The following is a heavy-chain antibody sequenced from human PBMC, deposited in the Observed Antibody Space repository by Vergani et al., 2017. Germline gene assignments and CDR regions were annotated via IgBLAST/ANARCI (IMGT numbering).Heavy chain of an antibody. CDR1: GFTFSSYA. D-gene: IGHD4-17*01. J-gene: IGHJ4*02. Sequence: EVQLVESGGGLVQPGRSLRLSCAASGFTFSSYAMSWVRQAPGKGLEWVSVIYSGGSTYYADSVKGRFTISRDNSKNTLYLQMNSLRAEDTAVYYCAKTYGDYAPFDYWGQGTLVTVSS. CDR2: IYSGGST. V-gene: IGHV3-23*03. CDR3: AKTYGDYAPFDY.